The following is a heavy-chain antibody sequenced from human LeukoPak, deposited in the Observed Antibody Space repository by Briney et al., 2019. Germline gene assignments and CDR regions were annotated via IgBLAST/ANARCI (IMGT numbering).Heavy chain of an antibody. CDR2: ISAYNGNT. Sequence: ASVKVSCKASGYTFTSYGISWVRQAPGQGLEWMGWISAYNGNTNYAQKLQGRVTMTTDTSTSTAYMELRSLRSDDTGVYYCAREGTIAVAAPENYYYYYMDVWGKGTTVTISS. CDR3: AREGTIAVAAPENYYYYYMDV. D-gene: IGHD6-19*01. J-gene: IGHJ6*03. V-gene: IGHV1-18*01. CDR1: GYTFTSYG.